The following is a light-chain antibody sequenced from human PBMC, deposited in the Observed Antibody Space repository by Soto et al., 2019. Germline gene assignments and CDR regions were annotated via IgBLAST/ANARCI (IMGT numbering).Light chain of an antibody. CDR3: QIYESWPL. CDR1: QSVLYSSNNKNY. J-gene: IGKJ5*01. CDR2: WAS. V-gene: IGKV4-1*01. Sequence: DIVMTQSPDSLAVSLGERATINCKSSQSVLYSSNNKNYLAWYQQKPGQPPKLLIYWASTREAGVPDRFSGSGSGTDFTLTISGLQSEDFVVYYCQIYESWPLFGQGTRLEIK.